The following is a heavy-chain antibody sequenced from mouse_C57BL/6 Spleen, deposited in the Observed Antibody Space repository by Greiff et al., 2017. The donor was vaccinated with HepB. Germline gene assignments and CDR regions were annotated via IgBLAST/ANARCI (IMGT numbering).Heavy chain of an antibody. CDR3: ARVGPNYYGSSYPCYFDY. V-gene: IGHV1-85*01. D-gene: IGHD1-1*01. CDR2: IYPRDGST. CDR1: GYTFTSYD. J-gene: IGHJ2*01. Sequence: VQLQHSGPELVKPGASVKLSCKASGYTFTSYDINWVKQRPGQGLEWIGWIYPRDGSTKYNEKFKGKATLTVDTSSSTAYMELHSLTSEDSAVYFCARVGPNYYGSSYPCYFDYWGQGTTLTVSS.